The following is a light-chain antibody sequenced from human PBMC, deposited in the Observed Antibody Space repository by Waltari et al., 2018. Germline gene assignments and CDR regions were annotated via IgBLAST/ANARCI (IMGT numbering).Light chain of an antibody. Sequence: QAEVTQEPSLTVSPGGTVTITCGSSTGAVTSTHTPYWFLQKPGQFPRTLIYDTDTQHSWTPARFSGSLLGGKAALTLSGAQPEDEAVYYCLLSFYDIRAFGGGTKLTVL. CDR3: LLSFYDIRA. CDR2: DTD. J-gene: IGLJ3*02. CDR1: TGAVTSTHT. V-gene: IGLV7-46*01.